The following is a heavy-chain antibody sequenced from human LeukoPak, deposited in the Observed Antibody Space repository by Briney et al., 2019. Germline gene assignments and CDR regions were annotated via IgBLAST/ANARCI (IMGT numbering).Heavy chain of an antibody. CDR2: ISSSGSYI. Sequence: GGSLRLSCAASAFTFSSYSMNWVRQAPGKGLEWVSSISSSGSYIYYADSVKGRFTISRDNAKNSLYLQMNSLRAEDTAVYYCARDLYRIVVVPHYFDYWGQGILVTVSS. CDR1: AFTFSSYS. J-gene: IGHJ4*02. D-gene: IGHD3-22*01. CDR3: ARDLYRIVVVPHYFDY. V-gene: IGHV3-21*01.